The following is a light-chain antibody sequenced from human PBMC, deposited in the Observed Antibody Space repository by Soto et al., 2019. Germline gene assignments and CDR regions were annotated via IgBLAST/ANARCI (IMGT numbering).Light chain of an antibody. CDR1: SSNIGAPYD. J-gene: IGLJ2*01. V-gene: IGLV1-40*01. CDR3: HFYDNTLSGGV. CDR2: GNT. Sequence: QSVLTQPPSVSGAPGQRVTISCTGSSSNIGAPYDVHWYQQLPGSAPKILIYGNTNRPSGVSDRFSGSRSGTSASLAITGLQAEDEADYYCHFYDNTLSGGVFGGGTKLTVL.